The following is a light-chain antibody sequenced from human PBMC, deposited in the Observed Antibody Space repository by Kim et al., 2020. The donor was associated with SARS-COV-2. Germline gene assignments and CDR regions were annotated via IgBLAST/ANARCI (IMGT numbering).Light chain of an antibody. CDR2: DAS. J-gene: IGKJ5*01. V-gene: IGKV3-11*01. Sequence: SLSPGERATLSGRASQSVSSYLAWYQQKPGQAPRLLIYDASNRATGIPARFSGSGSGTDFTLTISSLEPEDFAVYYCQQRSNWPIFGQGTRLEIK. CDR1: QSVSSY. CDR3: QQRSNWPI.